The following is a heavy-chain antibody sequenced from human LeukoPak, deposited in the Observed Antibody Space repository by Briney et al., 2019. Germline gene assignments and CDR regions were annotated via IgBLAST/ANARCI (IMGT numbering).Heavy chain of an antibody. D-gene: IGHD3-3*01. CDR1: GGSIGSYY. V-gene: IGHV4-4*07. Sequence: SETLSLTCTVSGGSIGSYYWSWIRQPAGKGLEWIGRIYTSGSTNYNPSLKSRVTMSVDTSKNQFSLKLSSVTAADTAVYYCARAYYDFWSGYYTWFDPWGQGTLVTVSS. CDR3: ARAYYDFWSGYYTWFDP. J-gene: IGHJ5*02. CDR2: IYTSGST.